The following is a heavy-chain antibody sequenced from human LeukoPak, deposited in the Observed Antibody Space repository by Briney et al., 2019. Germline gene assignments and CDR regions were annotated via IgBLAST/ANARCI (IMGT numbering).Heavy chain of an antibody. CDR1: GFTFSSYW. CDR3: ARVERQLANMLPDY. Sequence: PGGSLRLSCAASGFTFSSYWMHWVRQAPGKGLVWVSRINTDGSSTSYADSVKGRFTISRDNAKNTLYLQMNSLRAEDTAVYYCARVERQLANMLPDYWGQGTLVTVSS. D-gene: IGHD6-13*01. CDR2: INTDGSST. V-gene: IGHV3-74*01. J-gene: IGHJ4*02.